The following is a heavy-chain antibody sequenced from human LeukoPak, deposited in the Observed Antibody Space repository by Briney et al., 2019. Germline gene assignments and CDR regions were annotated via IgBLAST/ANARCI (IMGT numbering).Heavy chain of an antibody. V-gene: IGHV3-23*01. J-gene: IGHJ3*01. CDR1: GFTVSSYG. CDR3: AKARIAAAGTGAFDV. D-gene: IGHD6-13*01. CDR2: FSATDGSA. Sequence: SGGSLRLSCAASGFTVSSYGMTWVRLAPGKGLEWVSAFSATDGSAQYAESVKGRFTISRDNSKNSLYLQMNSLRDEDTAVYYCAKARIAAAGTGAFDVWGQGTMVTVSS.